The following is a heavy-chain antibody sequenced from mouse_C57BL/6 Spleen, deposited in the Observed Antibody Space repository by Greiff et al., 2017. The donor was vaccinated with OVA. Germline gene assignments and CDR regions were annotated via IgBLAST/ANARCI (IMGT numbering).Heavy chain of an antibody. CDR3: AREAPYYAMEY. V-gene: IGHV1-82*01. CDR2: IYPGDGDT. J-gene: IGHJ4*01. Sequence: VKLQESGPELVKPGASVKISCKASGYAFSSSWMNWVKQRPGKGLEWIGRIYPGDGDTNYNGKFKGKATLTADKSSSTAYMQLSSLTSEDSAVYFCAREAPYYAMEYWGQGTSVTVSS. CDR1: GYAFSSSW.